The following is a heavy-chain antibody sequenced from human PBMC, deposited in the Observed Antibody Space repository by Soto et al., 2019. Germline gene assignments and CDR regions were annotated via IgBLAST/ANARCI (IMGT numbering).Heavy chain of an antibody. CDR1: GGSISSYY. CDR3: ARRYGGAFDI. D-gene: IGHD3-10*01. CDR2: IYPIGST. Sequence: QVQLQESGPGLVKPSETLSLTCTVSGGSISSYYWSWIRQPPGKGLEWVGYIYPIGSTNYNPSLKSRLTISVPTSKSQFSLKLSSVTAADTDVYYCARRYGGAFDIWGQGTMVTVSS. J-gene: IGHJ3*02. V-gene: IGHV4-4*08.